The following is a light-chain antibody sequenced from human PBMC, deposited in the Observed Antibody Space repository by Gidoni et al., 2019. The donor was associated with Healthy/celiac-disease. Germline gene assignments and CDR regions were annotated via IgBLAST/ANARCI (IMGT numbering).Light chain of an antibody. CDR3: QPRSNWPLT. V-gene: IGKV3-11*01. CDR2: DAS. CDR1: QSVSSY. Sequence: EIVLTQSPATLSLSPGERATLSCRASQSVSSYLAWYQQKPGQAPRLLIYDASNRATGIPARFSGRGSGTDFTLTISSLEPEDFAVYYCQPRSNWPLTFXGXTKVEIK. J-gene: IGKJ4*01.